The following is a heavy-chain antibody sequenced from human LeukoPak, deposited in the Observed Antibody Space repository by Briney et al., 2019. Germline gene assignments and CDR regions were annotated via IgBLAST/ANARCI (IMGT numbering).Heavy chain of an antibody. Sequence: GGSLRLSCAASGFIFDNYGMTWVRQAPGKGLEWVSGTNWNGGSTGYADSVKGRFIISRDNAKNCLYLQMNSLRAEDTAVYYCAKDSVYYDSSGCNYWGQGTLVTVSS. D-gene: IGHD3-22*01. J-gene: IGHJ4*02. CDR3: AKDSVYYDSSGCNY. CDR1: GFIFDNYG. V-gene: IGHV3-20*04. CDR2: TNWNGGST.